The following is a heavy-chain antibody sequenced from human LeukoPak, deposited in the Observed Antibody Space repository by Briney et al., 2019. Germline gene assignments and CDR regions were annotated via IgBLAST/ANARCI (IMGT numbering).Heavy chain of an antibody. CDR3: ARGGNYDSSGYYYPPFDY. J-gene: IGHJ4*02. D-gene: IGHD3-22*01. CDR2: INAGNGNT. CDR1: GYTFTSYA. Sequence: GASVKVSCKASGYTFTSYAMHWVRQAPGQRLEWMGWINAGNGNTKYSQKFQGRVTITRDTSASTAYMELSSLRSEDTAVYYCARGGNYDSSGYYYPPFDYWGQGTLVTVSS. V-gene: IGHV1-3*01.